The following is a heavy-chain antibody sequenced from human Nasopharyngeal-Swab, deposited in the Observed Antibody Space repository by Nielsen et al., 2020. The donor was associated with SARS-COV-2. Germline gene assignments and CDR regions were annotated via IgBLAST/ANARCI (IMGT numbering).Heavy chain of an antibody. J-gene: IGHJ4*02. CDR3: ARGSSWYAQTSIDY. Sequence: ASVKVSCKASGYTFTSYAMHWVRQAPGQRLEWMGWINAGNGNTKFSQKFQGRVTITRDTSASTAYMELSSLRSEDTAVYYCARGSSWYAQTSIDYWGQGTLVTVSS. V-gene: IGHV1-3*01. D-gene: IGHD6-13*01. CDR1: GYTFTSYA. CDR2: INAGNGNT.